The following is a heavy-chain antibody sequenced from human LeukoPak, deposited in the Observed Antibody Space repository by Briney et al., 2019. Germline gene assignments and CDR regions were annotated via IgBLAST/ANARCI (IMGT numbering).Heavy chain of an antibody. Sequence: GGSLILSCAASGFTFSSYAMSWVRQAPGKGLEWVSSISGSGINTYYADSVKGRFTISRDNSKNTLYLHMNSLRAEDTAVYYCAKPARTDYADYWGQGTLVTVSS. V-gene: IGHV3-23*01. CDR2: ISGSGINT. D-gene: IGHD1-14*01. J-gene: IGHJ4*02. CDR1: GFTFSSYA. CDR3: AKPARTDYADY.